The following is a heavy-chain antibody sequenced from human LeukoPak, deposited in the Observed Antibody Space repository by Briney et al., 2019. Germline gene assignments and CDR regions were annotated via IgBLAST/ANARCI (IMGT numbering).Heavy chain of an antibody. CDR2: IDSGGRSI. CDR3: ARDNSGYNHEFDY. Sequence: TGGSLRLSCAASGFTFSSHWMHWVRQVPGEGLVWLARIDSGGRSISYADSVKGRFTISRDNAKNTLYLEMNSLRGEDTAVYYCARDNSGYNHEFDYWGQGTLVTVSS. J-gene: IGHJ4*02. CDR1: GFTFSSHW. D-gene: IGHD5-12*01. V-gene: IGHV3-74*01.